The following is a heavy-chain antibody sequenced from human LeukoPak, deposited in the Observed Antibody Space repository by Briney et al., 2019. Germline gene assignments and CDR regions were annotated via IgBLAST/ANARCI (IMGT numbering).Heavy chain of an antibody. V-gene: IGHV3-23*01. D-gene: IGHD3-10*01. J-gene: IGHJ4*02. CDR1: GFTFSSYA. CDR3: AKYRGFGDSYDS. Sequence: GGSLRLSCAASGFTFSSYAMSWVRQAPGKGLEWVSSIGGSGTRTYYADSVKGRFTISRDTSKNTLYLQMNSLRAEDAAVYYCAKYRGFGDSYDSWGQGTLGTVSS. CDR2: IGGSGTRT.